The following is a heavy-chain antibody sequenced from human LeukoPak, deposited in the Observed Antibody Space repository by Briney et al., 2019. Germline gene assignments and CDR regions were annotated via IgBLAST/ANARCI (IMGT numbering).Heavy chain of an antibody. V-gene: IGHV3-30*19. CDR3: ARDHNPGFLEWLLLVYYFDY. Sequence: TGGSLRLSCAASGFTFSSYGIHWVRQAPGKGLEWVAVIWYDGSNKYYADSVKGRFTISRDNSKNTLYLQMNSLRAEDTAVYYCARDHNPGFLEWLLLVYYFDYWGQGTLVTVSS. CDR2: IWYDGSNK. J-gene: IGHJ4*02. CDR1: GFTFSSYG. D-gene: IGHD3-3*01.